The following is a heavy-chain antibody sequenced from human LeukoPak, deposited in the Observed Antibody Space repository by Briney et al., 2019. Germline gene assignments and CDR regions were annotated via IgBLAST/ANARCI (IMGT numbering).Heavy chain of an antibody. CDR3: ARGAVVPAAILYFDY. Sequence: PSETLSLTCTVSGGSISSYYWSWIRQPPGKGLEWIGYIYCSGSTNYNPSLKSRVTISVDASKNQFSLKLSSVTAADTAVYYCARGAVVPAAILYFDYWGQGTLVTVSS. J-gene: IGHJ4*02. V-gene: IGHV4-59*01. CDR1: GGSISSYY. D-gene: IGHD2-2*01. CDR2: IYCSGST.